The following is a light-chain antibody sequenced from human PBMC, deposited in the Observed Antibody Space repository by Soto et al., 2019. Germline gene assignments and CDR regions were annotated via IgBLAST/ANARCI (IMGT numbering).Light chain of an antibody. V-gene: IGKV3-20*01. J-gene: IGKJ5*01. CDR3: QHYGRSPIT. CDR1: QSVNSR. CDR2: GAS. Sequence: EIVLTQSPGTLSLSPGERATLSCRASQSVNSRLAWYQHKPGQAPRLLTSGASSRATGIPDRFSGSGSATDFTLTISRLEPEDFALYYCQHYGRSPITFGQGTRLEIK.